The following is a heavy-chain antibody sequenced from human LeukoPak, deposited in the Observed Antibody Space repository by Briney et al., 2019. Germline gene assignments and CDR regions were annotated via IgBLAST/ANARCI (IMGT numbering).Heavy chain of an antibody. V-gene: IGHV4-61*02. CDR1: GGSISSSSYY. CDR2: IYTSEST. CDR3: ASILTGYYFDY. J-gene: IGHJ4*02. D-gene: IGHD3-9*01. Sequence: PSETLSLTCTVSGGSISSSSYYWSWIRQPAGKGLEWIGRIYTSESTNYNPSLKSRVTTSVDTSKNQFSLKLSSVTAADTAVYYCASILTGYYFDYWGQGTLVTVSS.